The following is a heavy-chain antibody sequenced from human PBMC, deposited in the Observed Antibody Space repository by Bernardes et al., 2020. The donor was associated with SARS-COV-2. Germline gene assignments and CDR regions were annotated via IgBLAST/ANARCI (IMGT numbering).Heavy chain of an antibody. CDR1: GYTFTNYA. Sequence: ASVKVSCKASGYTFTNYAMNWVRQAPGKGLEWMGWINTKTGDPTYAQGFTGRFVFSLDTSVSTAYLQISSLEAEDTAVYYCARDPQYDLPEDSFDIWGQGTMVTVSS. J-gene: IGHJ3*02. V-gene: IGHV7-4-1*02. D-gene: IGHD3-16*01. CDR3: ARDPQYDLPEDSFDI. CDR2: INTKTGDP.